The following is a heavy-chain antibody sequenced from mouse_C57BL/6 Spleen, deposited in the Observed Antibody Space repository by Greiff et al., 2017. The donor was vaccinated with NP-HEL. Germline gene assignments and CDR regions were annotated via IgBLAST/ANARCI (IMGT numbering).Heavy chain of an antibody. Sequence: QVQLQQSGAELVKPGASVKISCKASGYAFSSYWMNWVKQRLGKGLEWIGQIYPGDGDTNYNGKFKGKATLTADKSSSTAYMQLSSLTSEDSAVYFCAREEDYWGLWGQGTTLTVSS. CDR1: GYAFSSYW. V-gene: IGHV1-80*01. CDR3: AREEDYWGL. J-gene: IGHJ2*01. CDR2: IYPGDGDT. D-gene: IGHD1-1*01.